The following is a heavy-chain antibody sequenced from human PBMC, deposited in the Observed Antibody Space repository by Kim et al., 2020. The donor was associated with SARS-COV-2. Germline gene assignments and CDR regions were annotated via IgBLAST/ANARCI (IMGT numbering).Heavy chain of an antibody. D-gene: IGHD1-26*01. CDR2: IYHSGST. V-gene: IGHV4-4*02. CDR1: GGSISSSNW. Sequence: SETLSLTCAVSGGSISSSNWWSWLRQPPGKGLEWIGEIYHSGSTNYNPSLKSRVTISVDKSKNQFSLKLSSVTAADTAVYYCARDRLGGNPEWGYWGQGTLVTVSS. CDR3: ARDRLGGNPEWGY. J-gene: IGHJ4*02.